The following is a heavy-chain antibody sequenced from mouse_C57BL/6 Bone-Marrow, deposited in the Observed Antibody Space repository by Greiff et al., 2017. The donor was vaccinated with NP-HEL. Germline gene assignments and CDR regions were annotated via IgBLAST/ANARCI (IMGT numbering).Heavy chain of an antibody. D-gene: IGHD1-1*01. CDR3: ARDAGYGSTPFDV. V-gene: IGHV5-16*01. Sequence: EVKLMESEGGLVQPGSSMKLSCTASGFTFSDYYMAWVRQVPEKGLEWVANINYDGSSTYYLDSLKSRFIISRDNAKNILYLQMSSLRSEDTATYYCARDAGYGSTPFDVWGTGTTVTVSS. J-gene: IGHJ1*03. CDR1: GFTFSDYY. CDR2: INYDGSST.